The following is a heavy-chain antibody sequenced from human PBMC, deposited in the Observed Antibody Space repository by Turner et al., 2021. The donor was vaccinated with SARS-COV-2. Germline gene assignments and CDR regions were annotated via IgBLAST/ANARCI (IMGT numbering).Heavy chain of an antibody. CDR2: ISYDGNNK. J-gene: IGHJ4*02. Sequence: QLLGSGGGAVPPGRSLRLSCVDYAFTFKNYAMHWVRQAPGKGLECVAIISYDGNNKYTTDSLKGRFTISRDNSRSTLYLQMDRLRPEDTAVYYCARDARERSYFDFWSGYLDSWGQGTPVTVSS. V-gene: IGHV3-30*10. D-gene: IGHD3-3*01. CDR3: ARDARERSYFDFWSGYLDS. CDR1: AFTFKNYA.